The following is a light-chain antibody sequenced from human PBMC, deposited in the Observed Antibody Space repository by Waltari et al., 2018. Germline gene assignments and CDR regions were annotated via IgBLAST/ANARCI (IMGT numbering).Light chain of an antibody. CDR2: DAS. CDR3: QHGHDWPLT. J-gene: IGKJ4*01. V-gene: IGKV3-11*01. Sequence: EIVLTQSPATLSLSPGERATLSCWASQSISSHIAWYQTKPGQAPRLRIYDASNRATGIPARLSGSRSGTGFTLTIGSLAPEGFAVYYCQHGHDWPLTFGGGTKVEIK. CDR1: QSISSH.